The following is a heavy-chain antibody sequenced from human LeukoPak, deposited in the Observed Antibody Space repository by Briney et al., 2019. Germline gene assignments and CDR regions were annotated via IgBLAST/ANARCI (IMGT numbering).Heavy chain of an antibody. V-gene: IGHV4-59*02. D-gene: IGHD6-13*01. CDR3: ARVYYSSSYDYWYFDL. Sequence: SETLSLTCAVSGGSVRSYYWSWIRQPPGKGLEWIGYIYYSGSTNYNPSLKSRVTISVDTSKNQFSLKLSSVTAADTAVYYCARVYYSSSYDYWYFDLWGRGTLVTVSS. CDR1: GGSVRSYY. CDR2: IYYSGST. J-gene: IGHJ2*01.